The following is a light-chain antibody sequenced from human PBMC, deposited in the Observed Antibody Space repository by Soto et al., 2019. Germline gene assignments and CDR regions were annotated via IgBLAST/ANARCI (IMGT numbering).Light chain of an antibody. CDR1: QDIAIY. Sequence: IQLTQSQSSLSASVRDRVTITCRASQDIAIYLAWYQQKPGEAPKLLIYAASTLYGGVPSRFSGSGSGTDFALTITSLQAEDFATYYCQQYYSYPPITFGQGTRLEN. CDR3: QQYYSYPPIT. CDR2: AAS. V-gene: IGKV1-9*01. J-gene: IGKJ5*01.